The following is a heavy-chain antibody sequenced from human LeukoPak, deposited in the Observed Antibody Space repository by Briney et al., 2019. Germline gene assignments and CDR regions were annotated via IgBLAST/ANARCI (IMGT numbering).Heavy chain of an antibody. D-gene: IGHD3-22*01. J-gene: IGHJ4*02. CDR2: IYYSGSI. V-gene: IGHV4-59*08. CDR3: ARRRDSGYYDY. Sequence: PSETLSLTCTVSGGSISSYYWSWIRQPPGKGLEWIGYIYYSGSINYNPSLKSRVTISVDTSKNQFSLKLSSVTAADTAVYYCARRRDSGYYDYWGQGTLVTVSS. CDR1: GGSISSYY.